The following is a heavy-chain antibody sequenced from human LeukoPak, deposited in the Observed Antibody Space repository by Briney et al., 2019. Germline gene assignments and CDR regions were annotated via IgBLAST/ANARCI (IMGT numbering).Heavy chain of an antibody. V-gene: IGHV1-69*05. J-gene: IGHJ5*02. CDR3: ARDVHGDYGSGWFDP. CDR2: IMPLFGTA. CDR1: GGTFNNSA. Sequence: SSVKVSCKTSGGTFNNSAISWVRQAPGQGLEWLGGIMPLFGTAGYAQKFQGRVTITKDESTRTVYLELTSLTSDDTAVYYCARDVHGDYGSGWFDPWGQGTLVSVSS. D-gene: IGHD4-17*01.